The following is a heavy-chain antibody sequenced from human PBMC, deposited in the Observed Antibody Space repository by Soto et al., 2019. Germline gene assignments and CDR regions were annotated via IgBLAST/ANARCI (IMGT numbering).Heavy chain of an antibody. V-gene: IGHV3-15*01. J-gene: IGHJ1*01. Sequence: GGSLRLSCAASGFTFSNAWMSWVRQAPGKGLEWVGRIKSKTDGGTTDYAAPVKGRFTISRDDSKNTLYLQMNSLKTEDTAVYYCTTDLSSSWYYFQHWGQGTLVTVSS. CDR3: TTDLSSSWYYFQH. D-gene: IGHD6-13*01. CDR2: IKSKTDGGTT. CDR1: GFTFSNAW.